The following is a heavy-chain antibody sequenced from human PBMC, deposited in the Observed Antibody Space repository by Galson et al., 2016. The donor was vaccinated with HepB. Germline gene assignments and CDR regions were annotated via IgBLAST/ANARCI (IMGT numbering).Heavy chain of an antibody. CDR1: GYTLTELS. CDR2: FDPEDDET. CDR3: ATAAPSGSYSLFDY. J-gene: IGHJ4*02. D-gene: IGHD1-26*01. V-gene: IGHV1-24*01. Sequence: SVKVSCKVSGYTLTELSMHWVRQAPGKGLEWMGGFDPEDDETIYAQKFQGRITMTEDTSTDTAYMELSSLRSEDTSDCYCATAAPSGSYSLFDYWGQGTLVTVSS.